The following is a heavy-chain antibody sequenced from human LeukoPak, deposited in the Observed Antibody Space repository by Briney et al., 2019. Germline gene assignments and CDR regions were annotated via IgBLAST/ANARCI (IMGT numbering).Heavy chain of an antibody. CDR1: GIILSSYW. J-gene: IGHJ4*02. Sequence: GGSLRLSCAASGIILSSYWMSWVRQAPEKGLVWVSRINTDGSSTSYADSVKGRFTISRDNAKNTLYLQMNSLRAEDTAVYYCARDDSMGFAYWGQGTLVTVSS. V-gene: IGHV3-74*01. D-gene: IGHD2/OR15-2a*01. CDR3: ARDDSMGFAY. CDR2: INTDGSST.